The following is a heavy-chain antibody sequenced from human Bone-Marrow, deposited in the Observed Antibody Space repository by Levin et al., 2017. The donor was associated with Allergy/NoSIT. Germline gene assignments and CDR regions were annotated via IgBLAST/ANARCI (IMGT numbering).Heavy chain of an antibody. V-gene: IGHV1-69*06. CDR2: IIPIFGTT. Sequence: ASVKVSCKASGGTFSNYAISWLRQAPGQGLEWMGGIIPIFGTTYYAQNFQDRVTIIADKATSTAYLDLSSLRSDDTAVYYCATTPNNYYSYMDVWGNGTTVIVSS. CDR3: ATTPNNYYSYMDV. J-gene: IGHJ6*03. CDR1: GGTFSNYA.